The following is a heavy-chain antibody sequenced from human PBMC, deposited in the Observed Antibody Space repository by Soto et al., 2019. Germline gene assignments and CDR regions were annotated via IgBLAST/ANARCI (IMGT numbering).Heavy chain of an antibody. D-gene: IGHD3-16*02. V-gene: IGHV3-9*01. CDR2: ITWQSTRI. CDR1: GFTFADYS. CDR3: AKDAGYSESSLEY. Sequence: EVQLVESGGDLVQPGRSLRLSCAASGFTFADYSMHWVRQVPGKGLEWVSGITWQSTRIGYADSVKGRFTISRDNAKNSLYLQMNSLRPEDTALYYCAKDAGYSESSLEYWGQGTLVTVSS. J-gene: IGHJ4*02.